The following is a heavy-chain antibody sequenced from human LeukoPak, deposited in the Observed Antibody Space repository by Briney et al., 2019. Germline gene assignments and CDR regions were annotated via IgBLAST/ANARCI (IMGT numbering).Heavy chain of an antibody. V-gene: IGHV3-74*01. Sequence: PGGSLRLSCAASGFTLSSYWMHWVRQAPGKGLVWVSRINSDGSSTSYADSVKGRFTISRDNAKNTLYLQMNSLRAEDTAVNYCARGYSSEAYYYYYMDVWGKGTTVTVSS. J-gene: IGHJ6*03. CDR2: INSDGSST. CDR3: ARGYSSEAYYYYYMDV. D-gene: IGHD6-19*01. CDR1: GFTLSSYW.